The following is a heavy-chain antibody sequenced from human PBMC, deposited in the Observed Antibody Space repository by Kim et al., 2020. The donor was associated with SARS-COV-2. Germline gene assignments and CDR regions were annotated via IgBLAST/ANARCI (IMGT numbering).Heavy chain of an antibody. Sequence: SLRLSCAASGFTFSSYAMHWVRQAPGKGLEWVAVISYDGSNKNYADSVKGRFTISRDNSKNTLYLQMNSLRAEDTAVYYCARDRVTGYSSGWSYYYYGMDVWGQGTTVTVSS. J-gene: IGHJ6*02. V-gene: IGHV3-30-3*01. D-gene: IGHD6-19*01. CDR2: ISYDGSNK. CDR3: ARDRVTGYSSGWSYYYYGMDV. CDR1: GFTFSSYA.